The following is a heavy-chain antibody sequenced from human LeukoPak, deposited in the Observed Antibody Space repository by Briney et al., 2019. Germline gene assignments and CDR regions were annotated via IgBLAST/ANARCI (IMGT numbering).Heavy chain of an antibody. CDR1: GYSFTSYW. CDR3: ARQYGIAVDY. D-gene: IGHD6-19*01. CDR2: VYPGDSDT. V-gene: IGHV5-51*01. Sequence: GESLQISCKGSGYSFTSYWIGWVRPMPGKGLEWVGIVYPGDSDTRYSPSFQGQVTISADKSISTAYLQWSSLKASDTAMYYCARQYGIAVDYWGQGTLVTVSS. J-gene: IGHJ4*02.